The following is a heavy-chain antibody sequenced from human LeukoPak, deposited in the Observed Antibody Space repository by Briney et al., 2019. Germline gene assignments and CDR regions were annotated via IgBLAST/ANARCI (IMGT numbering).Heavy chain of an antibody. CDR1: GYTFTSYG. CDR2: ISAYNGNT. D-gene: IGHD2-15*01. CDR3: ARDPEDIVVVVAATPPLDY. Sequence: ASVKVSCKASGYTFTSYGISWVRQAPGQGLEWMGWISAYNGNTNYAQKLQGRVTMTTDTSMSTAYMELRSLRSDDTAVYYCARDPEDIVVVVAATPPLDYWGQGTLVTVSS. J-gene: IGHJ4*02. V-gene: IGHV1-18*04.